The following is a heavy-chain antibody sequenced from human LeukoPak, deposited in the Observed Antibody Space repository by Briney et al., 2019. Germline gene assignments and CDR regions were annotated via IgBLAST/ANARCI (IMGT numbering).Heavy chain of an antibody. CDR1: GFTFSSYA. CDR2: ISYDGSNK. V-gene: IGHV3-30-3*01. J-gene: IGHJ3*01. D-gene: IGHD3-16*01. CDR3: AKDPSAFRLGAFDS. Sequence: GGSLRLSCAASGFTFSSYAMHWVRQAPGKGLEWVAVISYDGSNKYYADSVKGRFTISRDNSKSTLFLQMNSLRVEDTAVYYCAKDPSAFRLGAFDSWGQGTMVTVSS.